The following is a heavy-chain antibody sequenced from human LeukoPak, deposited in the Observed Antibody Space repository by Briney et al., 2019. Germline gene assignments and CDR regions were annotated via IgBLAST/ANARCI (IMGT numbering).Heavy chain of an antibody. CDR3: AKDRNYDSSGYYHNDDY. CDR2: ISGSGGST. V-gene: IGHV3-23*01. Sequence: GGSLRLTCAASGFTFSSYAMSWVRQAPGKGLEWVSAISGSGGSTYYADSVKGRFTISRDNSKNTLYLQMNSLRAEDTAVYYCAKDRNYDSSGYYHNDDYWGQGTLVTVSS. CDR1: GFTFSSYA. D-gene: IGHD3-22*01. J-gene: IGHJ4*02.